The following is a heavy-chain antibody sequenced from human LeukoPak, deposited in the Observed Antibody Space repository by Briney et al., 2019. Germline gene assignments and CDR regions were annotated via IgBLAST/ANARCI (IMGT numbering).Heavy chain of an antibody. Sequence: GESLKISCKVSGDSFTSYWIGWVRQMPGKGLEWMGIIYPGDSDTRYSPSFQGQVTISADKSISTAYLQWSNLKASDTAMHYCARREPEGERYDSSGYFFYWGQGTLVTVSS. J-gene: IGHJ4*02. D-gene: IGHD3-22*01. CDR3: ARREPEGERYDSSGYFFY. V-gene: IGHV5-51*01. CDR2: IYPGDSDT. CDR1: GDSFTSYW.